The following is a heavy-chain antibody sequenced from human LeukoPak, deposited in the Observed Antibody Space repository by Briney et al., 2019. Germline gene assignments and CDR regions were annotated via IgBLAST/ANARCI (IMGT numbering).Heavy chain of an antibody. CDR3: ARWGHYYGSGSYSVSFYFDY. Sequence: SVKVSCKASGGTFSSYAISWVRQAPGQGLEWMGGIIPIFGTANYAQKFQGRVTITADASTSTAYMELSSLRSEDTAVYYCARWGHYYGSGSYSVSFYFDYWGQGTLVTVSS. CDR1: GGTFSSYA. CDR2: IIPIFGTA. D-gene: IGHD3-10*01. J-gene: IGHJ4*02. V-gene: IGHV1-69*13.